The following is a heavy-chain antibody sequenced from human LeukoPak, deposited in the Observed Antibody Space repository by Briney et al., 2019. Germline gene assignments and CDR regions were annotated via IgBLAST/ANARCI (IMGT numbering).Heavy chain of an antibody. CDR3: ARLPRYGGYDHFDY. CDR2: LYCRGTT. J-gene: IGHJ4*02. Sequence: SETLSLTCTVSGDSIDSYYWSWIRQPPGKGLEWIGYLYCRGTTSYNPFLKSRVTISVDTSKNQFSLKLNSVTAADTAVYYCARLPRYGGYDHFDYWGQGILVIVSS. D-gene: IGHD5-12*01. CDR1: GDSIDSYY. V-gene: IGHV4-59*12.